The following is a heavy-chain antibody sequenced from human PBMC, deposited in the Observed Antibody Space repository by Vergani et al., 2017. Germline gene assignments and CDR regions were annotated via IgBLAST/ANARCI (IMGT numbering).Heavy chain of an antibody. D-gene: IGHD3-16*01. CDR1: NYTMNSDYF. CDR3: VRQVFGCDS. V-gene: IGHV4-38-2*02. Sequence: QVQLQESGPGLVKPSGTLSLTCSVFNYTMNSDYFWGWVRQPPGKGLEWMGSVSHSGSTWYNPSPNGRGTISIDMSKNQFFLKLRPVTTADTAVYYCVRQVFGCDSWGQGAPVTGSS. J-gene: IGHJ4*02. CDR2: VSHSGST.